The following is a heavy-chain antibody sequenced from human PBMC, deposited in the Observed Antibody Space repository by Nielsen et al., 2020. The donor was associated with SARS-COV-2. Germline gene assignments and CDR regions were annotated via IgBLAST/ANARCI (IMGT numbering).Heavy chain of an antibody. V-gene: IGHV1-8*01. Sequence: ASVKVSCKASGYTFTSYDINWVRQATGQGLEWMGWMNPNSGNTGYAQKFQGRVTMTRNTSISTAYMGLSSLRSEDTAVYYCASKGDTAMADYYYYGMDVWGQGTTVTVSS. J-gene: IGHJ6*02. CDR3: ASKGDTAMADYYYYGMDV. CDR1: GYTFTSYD. D-gene: IGHD5-18*01. CDR2: MNPNSGNT.